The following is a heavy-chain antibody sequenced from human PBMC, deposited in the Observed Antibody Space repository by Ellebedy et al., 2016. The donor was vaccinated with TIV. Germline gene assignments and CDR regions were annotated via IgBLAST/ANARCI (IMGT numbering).Heavy chain of an antibody. Sequence: GESLKISCAASGFTVSSNYMSWVRQAPGKGLEWVSVIYSGGSTNYADSVKGRFTISRDHSKTTLYLQMNSRRAEDTAVYYCSKGGYSGSSHWYFDLWGRGTLVTVSS. CDR3: SKGGYSGSSHWYFDL. CDR1: GFTVSSNY. J-gene: IGHJ2*01. CDR2: IYSGGST. D-gene: IGHD1-26*01. V-gene: IGHV3-66*01.